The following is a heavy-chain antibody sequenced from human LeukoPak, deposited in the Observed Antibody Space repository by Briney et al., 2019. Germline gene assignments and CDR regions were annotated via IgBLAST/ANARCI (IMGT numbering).Heavy chain of an antibody. J-gene: IGHJ4*02. CDR1: GGSISNGGYY. D-gene: IGHD3-22*01. CDR3: ARGNSYYDSSDAFDY. CDR2: IYYNGRI. Sequence: PSQTLSLTCTVSGGSISNGGYYWSWIRQHPGKGLEWIGYIYYNGRINYNPSLKSRIAISVDTSKNQFSLKLNSVTAADTAVYYCARGNSYYDSSDAFDYWGQGTLVTVSS. V-gene: IGHV4-31*03.